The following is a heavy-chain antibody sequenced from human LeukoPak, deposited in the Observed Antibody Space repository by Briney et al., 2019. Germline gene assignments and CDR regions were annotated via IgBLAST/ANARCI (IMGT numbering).Heavy chain of an antibody. J-gene: IGHJ4*02. CDR3: ARTTRSGFWSGYYNY. D-gene: IGHD3-3*01. V-gene: IGHV1-69*04. CDR1: GGTFSSYA. Sequence: SVKASCKASGGTFSSYAISWVRQAPGQGLEWMGRIIPILGIANYAQKFQGRVTITADKSTSTAYMELSSLRSEDTAVYYCARTTRSGFWSGYYNYWGQGTLVTVSS. CDR2: IIPILGIA.